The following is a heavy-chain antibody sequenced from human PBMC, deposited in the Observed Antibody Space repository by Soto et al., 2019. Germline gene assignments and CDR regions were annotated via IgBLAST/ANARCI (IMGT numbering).Heavy chain of an antibody. CDR3: ARQIYDSDTGPNFQYYFDS. Sequence: GESLKISCKGSGYSFAGYWITWVRQKPGKGLEWMGRIDPSDSQAYYSPSFRGHITISVTKSITTVFLQWSSLRASDTAMYYCARQIYDSDTGPNFQYYFDSWGQGTPVTVSS. CDR1: GYSFAGYW. V-gene: IGHV5-10-1*01. CDR2: IDPSDSQA. D-gene: IGHD3-22*01. J-gene: IGHJ4*02.